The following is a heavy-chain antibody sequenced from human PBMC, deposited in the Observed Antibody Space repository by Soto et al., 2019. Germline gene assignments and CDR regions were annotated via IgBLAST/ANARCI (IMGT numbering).Heavy chain of an antibody. CDR3: ARRAETNGWNGFGADKYYFDF. V-gene: IGHV1-8*01. CDR2: MNPSTGNS. CDR1: GYTFTSYD. J-gene: IGHJ4*02. D-gene: IGHD1-1*01. Sequence: QVQLVQSGAEVRKPGASVKVSCEASGYTFTSYDIYWVRQATGQGLEWMGWMNPSTGNSGYAQKFQGRVTMTSDTSISTAHMELSSLRSEDTAVYSCARRAETNGWNGFGADKYYFDFWGQGSLVTFSS.